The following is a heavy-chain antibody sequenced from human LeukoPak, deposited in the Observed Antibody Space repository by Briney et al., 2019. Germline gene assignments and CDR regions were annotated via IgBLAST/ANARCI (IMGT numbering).Heavy chain of an antibody. CDR1: GGSITTSTYF. D-gene: IGHD2-2*01. J-gene: IGHJ6*03. Sequence: SETLPLTCTVSGGSITTSTYFWGWIRQPPGKGLEWIGTIHYSGSTYYDPSLKSRVTISIDTSKNQFSLKLSSVTAADTAVYYCARQTDCSSNSCFRQSYYYYMDVWGKGTTVTVSS. CDR3: ARQTDCSSNSCFRQSYYYYMDV. V-gene: IGHV4-39*07. CDR2: IHYSGST.